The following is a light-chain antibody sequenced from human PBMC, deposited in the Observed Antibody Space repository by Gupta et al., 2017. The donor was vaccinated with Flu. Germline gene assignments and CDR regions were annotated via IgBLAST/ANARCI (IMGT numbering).Light chain of an antibody. CDR2: EVS. CDR3: SSYTSSSTLRV. J-gene: IGLJ3*02. Sequence: QSALTQPASVSGSPGQSITISCTGTSSDVGGYNYVSWYQQHPGKAPTRMIYEVSNRPSGVSNRFSGSKSGNTASLTISGLQAEDEADYYCSSYTSSSTLRVFGGGTKLTVL. CDR1: SSDVGGYNY. V-gene: IGLV2-14*01.